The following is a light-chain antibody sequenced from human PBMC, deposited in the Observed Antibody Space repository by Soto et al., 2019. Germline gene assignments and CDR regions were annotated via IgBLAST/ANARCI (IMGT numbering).Light chain of an antibody. J-gene: IGKJ5*01. CDR3: QQYGSSPIT. CDR1: QSVSNNY. V-gene: IGKV3-20*01. CDR2: GAS. Sequence: EIMLTQSPGTLSLSPGERATLSCRASQSVSNNYLAWYQQKPGQAPRLLIYGASNRATGIPDRFSGSGSGTDFTLTISRLEPEDFAVYYCQQYGSSPITFGQGTRLEI.